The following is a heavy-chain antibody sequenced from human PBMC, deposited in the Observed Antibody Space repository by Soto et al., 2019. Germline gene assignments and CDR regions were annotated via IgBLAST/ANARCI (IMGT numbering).Heavy chain of an antibody. V-gene: IGHV1-69*13. CDR3: ARDSVVGATDAFDI. D-gene: IGHD1-26*01. Sequence: SVKVSCKASGGTFSSYAISWVRQAPGQGLEWMGGIIPIFGTANYAQKFQGRVTITADESTSTAYMELSSLRSEDTAVYYCARDSVVGATDAFDIWGQGTMVTVSS. J-gene: IGHJ3*02. CDR2: IIPIFGTA. CDR1: GGTFSSYA.